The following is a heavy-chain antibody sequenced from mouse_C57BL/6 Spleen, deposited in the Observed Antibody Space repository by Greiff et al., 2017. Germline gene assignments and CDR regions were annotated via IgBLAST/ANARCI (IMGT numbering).Heavy chain of an antibody. CDR2: IYPSDSET. J-gene: IGHJ3*01. CDR3: ARGDRAWFAY. Sequence: QVQLQQPGAELVRPGSSVKLSCKASGYTFTSYWMDWVKQRPGQGLEWIGNIYPSDSETHYNQKFKDKATLTVDKSSSTAYMQLSSLTSEDSAVYYCARGDRAWFAYWGQGTLVTVSA. V-gene: IGHV1-61*01. CDR1: GYTFTSYW. D-gene: IGHD2-14*01.